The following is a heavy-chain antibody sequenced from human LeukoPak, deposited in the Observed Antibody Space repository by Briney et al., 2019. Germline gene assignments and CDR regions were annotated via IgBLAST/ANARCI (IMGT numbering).Heavy chain of an antibody. J-gene: IGHJ2*01. V-gene: IGHV1-46*01. D-gene: IGHD3-22*01. Sequence: GASVKVSCKASGYTFTSYYMHWLRQAPAQGLEWMGIVHPSGGSTSYAQKFHSRVTMTTDTATSTVYMELSSLRSEDTALYYCARITMTTSGLYFDLWGRGSLVTVSS. CDR3: ARITMTTSGLYFDL. CDR2: VHPSGGST. CDR1: GYTFTSYY.